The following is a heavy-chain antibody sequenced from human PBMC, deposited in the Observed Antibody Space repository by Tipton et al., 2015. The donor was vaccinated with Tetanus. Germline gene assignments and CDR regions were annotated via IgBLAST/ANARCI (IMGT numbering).Heavy chain of an antibody. CDR1: GYTFTSTY. CDR3: AREYCDNTACWRYFDY. V-gene: IGHV1-46*01. Sequence: QLVQSGAEVKKPGASVNVSCKASGYTFTSTYMHWVRQAPGQGLEWVGMINPRTADTTYAQKFQGRLTMTRDTSTSTVCMELSSLRSDDTAIYFCAREYCDNTACWRYFDYWGPGTLVTVSS. D-gene: IGHD3-22*01. J-gene: IGHJ4*02. CDR2: INPRTADT.